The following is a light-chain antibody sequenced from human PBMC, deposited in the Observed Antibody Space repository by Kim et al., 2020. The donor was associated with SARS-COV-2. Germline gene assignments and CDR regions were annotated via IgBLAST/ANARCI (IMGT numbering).Light chain of an antibody. CDR3: ATWDDSLSGFV. V-gene: IGLV1-44*01. CDR2: SDD. J-gene: IGLJ1*01. Sequence: GQRVTISCSGSSPNIGSNTVTWLQQLPGPAPNLFIHSDDQRPSGVPDRFSGSKSGTSASLAINGLQSEDEADYYCATWDDSLSGFVFGTGTKVTVL. CDR1: SPNIGSNT.